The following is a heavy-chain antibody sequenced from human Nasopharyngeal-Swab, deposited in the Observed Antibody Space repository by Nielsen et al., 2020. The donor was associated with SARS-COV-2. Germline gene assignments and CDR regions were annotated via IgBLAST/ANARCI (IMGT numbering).Heavy chain of an antibody. CDR3: ARDGLDYDFWSAYFMDV. CDR2: ISSSSTYI. CDR1: GFTFSNYN. Sequence: GESLKISCAASGFTFSNYNVNWVRQAPGKGLEWVSSISSSSTYIYYADSVKGRFTISRDNTKNSLSLQMNSLRAEDTAVYYCARDGLDYDFWSAYFMDVWGQGTTVTVSS. D-gene: IGHD3-3*01. J-gene: IGHJ6*02. V-gene: IGHV3-21*01.